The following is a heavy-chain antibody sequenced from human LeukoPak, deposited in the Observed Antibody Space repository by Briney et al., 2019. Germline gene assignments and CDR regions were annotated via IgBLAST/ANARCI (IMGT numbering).Heavy chain of an antibody. CDR2: IDSSSRYI. V-gene: IGHV3-21*01. J-gene: IGHJ4*02. Sequence: GGSLRLSCAAPGFTFSSYNMDWVRQAPGKGLEWVSFIDSSSRYIYQADSVKGRFTISRDNAKSSVFLQMNSLRAEDTAVYYCARVGGHCTSTSCPPPDYWDQGTLVTVSS. CDR3: ARVGGHCTSTSCPPPDY. D-gene: IGHD2-2*01. CDR1: GFTFSSYN.